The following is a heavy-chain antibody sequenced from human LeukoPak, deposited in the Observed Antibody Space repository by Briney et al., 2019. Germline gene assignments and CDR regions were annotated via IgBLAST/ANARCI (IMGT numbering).Heavy chain of an antibody. CDR1: GYTFTSYY. J-gene: IGHJ3*02. CDR2: INPSGGST. Sequence: ASVKVSCKASGYTFTSYYMHWVRQAPGQGLEWMGIINPSGGSTSYAQKFQGRVTMTRDTSTSTVYMELSSLRAEDTALYYCARTTSMNYVGDAFHIWGQGTMVTVSS. V-gene: IGHV1-46*01. D-gene: IGHD1-7*01. CDR3: ARTTSMNYVGDAFHI.